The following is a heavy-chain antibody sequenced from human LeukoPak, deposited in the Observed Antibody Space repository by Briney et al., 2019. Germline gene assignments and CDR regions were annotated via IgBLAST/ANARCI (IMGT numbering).Heavy chain of an antibody. D-gene: IGHD3-10*01. CDR1: GYSFTSYW. CDR2: IYPGDSDT. J-gene: IGHJ1*01. V-gene: IGHV5-51*01. CDR3: ARAYGSGSYYVYFQH. Sequence: VESLKISCKGSGYSFTSYWIGWVLQMPGKGLEWMVIIYPGDSDTRYSPSFQGQVTISADKSISTAYLQWSSLKASDTAMYYCARAYGSGSYYVYFQHWGQGTLVTVSS.